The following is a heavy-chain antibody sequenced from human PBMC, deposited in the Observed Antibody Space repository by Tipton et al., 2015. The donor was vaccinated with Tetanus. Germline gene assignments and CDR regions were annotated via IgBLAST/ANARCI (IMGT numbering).Heavy chain of an antibody. V-gene: IGHV3-53*01. J-gene: IGHJ4*02. CDR3: ARGGDMATIFGRRFFDF. Sequence: SLRLSCAASGLTFSSSYMGWVRQAPGKGLEWVSVIYTGENTYYADSVKGRFTISRDNSKSTLYLQMNSLRAEDAAVYYCARGGDMATIFGRRFFDFWGQGTLVTVSS. CDR1: GLTFSSSY. CDR2: IYTGENT. D-gene: IGHD5-24*01.